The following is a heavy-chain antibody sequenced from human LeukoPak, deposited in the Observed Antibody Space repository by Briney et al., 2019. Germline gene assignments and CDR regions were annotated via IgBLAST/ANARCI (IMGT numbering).Heavy chain of an antibody. V-gene: IGHV1-46*01. D-gene: IGHD3-22*01. CDR1: GYTFTSYY. CDR2: INPSGGST. Sequence: ASVKVSCKASGYTFTSYYMHRVRQAPGQGLEWMGIINPSGGSTSYAQKFQGRVTMTRDTSTSTVYMELSSLRSEDTAVYYCASYDSSGYYLDYWGQGTLVTVSS. CDR3: ASYDSSGYYLDY. J-gene: IGHJ4*02.